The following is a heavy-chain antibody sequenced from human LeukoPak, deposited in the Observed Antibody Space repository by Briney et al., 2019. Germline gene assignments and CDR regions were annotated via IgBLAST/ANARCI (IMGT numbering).Heavy chain of an antibody. CDR1: GYTFTGYY. V-gene: IGHV1-2*04. D-gene: IGHD4-11*01. Sequence: ASAKVSCKASGYTFTGYYMHWVRQAPGQGLEWMGWINPNSGGTSYAQKFQGWVTMTRDTSISTAYMELSRLRSDDTAVYYCARDLGDYSYNWFDPWGQGTLVTVSS. J-gene: IGHJ5*02. CDR2: INPNSGGT. CDR3: ARDLGDYSYNWFDP.